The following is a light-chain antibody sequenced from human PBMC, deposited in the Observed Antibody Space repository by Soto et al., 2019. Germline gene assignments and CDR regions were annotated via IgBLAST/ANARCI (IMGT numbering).Light chain of an antibody. J-gene: IGKJ1*01. CDR1: QSISSK. Sequence: MTQSPATLSVSPGERATISCRASQSISSKLAWYQQKPGKAPRLLIYDASSLERGVPSRFSGSGSGTEFTLTISDLQPDDLATYYCQQYNNFWTFGPGTKVDIK. CDR3: QQYNNFWT. V-gene: IGKV1-5*01. CDR2: DAS.